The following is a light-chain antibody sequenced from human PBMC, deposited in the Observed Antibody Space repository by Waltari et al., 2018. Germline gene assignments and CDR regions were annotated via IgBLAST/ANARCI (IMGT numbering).Light chain of an antibody. Sequence: LVLPQSSYPLSLSPGKSATLSCRASQTINNNFLVWYQQKPGQAPRLLIHGASSRATGFPDRFSGSGSGTDFTLTISRLEPEDVAVYYCQQYDGSILTFGGGTKVEI. V-gene: IGKV3-20*01. CDR3: QQYDGSILT. CDR1: QTINNNF. J-gene: IGKJ4*01. CDR2: GAS.